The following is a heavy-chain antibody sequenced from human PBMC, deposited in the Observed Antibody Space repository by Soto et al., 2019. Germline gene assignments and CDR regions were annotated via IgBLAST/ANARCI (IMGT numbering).Heavy chain of an antibody. J-gene: IGHJ4*02. V-gene: IGHV4-39*01. Sequence: QLQLQESGPGLVKPSETLSLTCSVSGGSISGSSSYYWAWIRQPPGKGLEWIGSVYYSGNTYYGPSLKSRVTFSVDTSKNHFSLKLNSGTAADTAVYYCARHPNSGWLVYWRQGIRVTVSS. CDR1: GGSISGSSSYY. CDR3: ARHPNSGWLVY. CDR2: VYYSGNT. D-gene: IGHD5-12*01.